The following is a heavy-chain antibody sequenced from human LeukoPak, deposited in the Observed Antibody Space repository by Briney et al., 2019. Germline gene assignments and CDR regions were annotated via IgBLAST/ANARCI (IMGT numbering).Heavy chain of an antibody. CDR1: GFTFSSYA. CDR3: ARDSLCFEEGSYFDY. J-gene: IGHJ4*02. D-gene: IGHD3-10*01. CDR2: IRSGGGST. Sequence: PGGSLGLSCAASGFTFSSYAMSWVRQAPGKGLEWVSTIRSGGGSTFYADSMKGRFTISRDNSKNTLYLQMNSLRAEDTAVYYCARDSLCFEEGSYFDYSGQGTLVTVSS. V-gene: IGHV3-23*01.